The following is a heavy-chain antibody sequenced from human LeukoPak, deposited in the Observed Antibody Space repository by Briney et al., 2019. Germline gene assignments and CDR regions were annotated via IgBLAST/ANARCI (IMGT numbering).Heavy chain of an antibody. Sequence: GGSLRLSCAASGFTFSSYGMHWVRQAPGKGLEWVAVISYDGSNKYYADSVKGRFTISRDNSKNTLYLQMNSLRAEDTAVYYCAKESYSGSSGGYYYGMDVWGQGTTVTVSS. CDR2: ISYDGSNK. D-gene: IGHD1-26*01. CDR1: GFTFSSYG. V-gene: IGHV3-30*18. J-gene: IGHJ6*02. CDR3: AKESYSGSSGGYYYGMDV.